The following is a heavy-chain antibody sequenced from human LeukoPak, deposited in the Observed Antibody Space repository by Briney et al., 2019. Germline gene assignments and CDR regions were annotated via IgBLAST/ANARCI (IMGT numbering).Heavy chain of an antibody. D-gene: IGHD4-17*01. V-gene: IGHV1-18*01. CDR3: ARDSDGDPDFDY. Sequence: ASVKVSCKASGYTFTNYGINWVRQAPGQGLEWMGWVSAYNGNTNYAQNLQGRVTMTTDTSTNTAYMELRSLRSDDTAVYYCARDSDGDPDFDYWGQGTLVTVSS. CDR2: VSAYNGNT. CDR1: GYTFTNYG. J-gene: IGHJ4*02.